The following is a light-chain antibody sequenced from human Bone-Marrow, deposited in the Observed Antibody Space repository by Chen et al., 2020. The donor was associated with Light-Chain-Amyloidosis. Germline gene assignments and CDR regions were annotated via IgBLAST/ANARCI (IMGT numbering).Light chain of an antibody. CDR3: QVWDRSSDRPV. Sequence: SYVLTQPSSVSVAPGPTAPIACGGNNIGSTSVHWYQQTPGQAPLLVVYDDSDRPSGIPERLSGSNAGNTATRTISRVEAGDEADYYCQVWDRSSDRPVFGGGTKLTVL. V-gene: IGLV3-21*02. CDR1: NIGSTS. J-gene: IGLJ3*02. CDR2: DDS.